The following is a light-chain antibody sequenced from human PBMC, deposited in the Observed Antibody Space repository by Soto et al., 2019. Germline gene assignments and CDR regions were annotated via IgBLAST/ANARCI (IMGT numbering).Light chain of an antibody. CDR2: AAS. CDR1: QSISNY. V-gene: IGKV1-39*01. CDR3: QQSHSTPIT. J-gene: IGKJ5*01. Sequence: DIQMTQSPSSLSASVGDRVTITCRASQSISNYLNWYQQKPGKPPKVLIYAASSLQSGVPSRFSGSGSGTDFTLTITSLQREDFATYYCQQSHSTPITFGQGTRLDSK.